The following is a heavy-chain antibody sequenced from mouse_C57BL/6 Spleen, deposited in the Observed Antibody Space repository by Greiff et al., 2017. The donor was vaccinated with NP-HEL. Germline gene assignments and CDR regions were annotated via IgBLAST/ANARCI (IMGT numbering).Heavy chain of an antibody. CDR2: IDPETGGT. J-gene: IGHJ2*01. CDR3: TRSGNWDLYFDY. V-gene: IGHV1-15*01. Sequence: QVQLKQSGAELVRPGASVTLSCKASGYTFTDYEMHWVKQTPVHGLEWIGAIDPETGGTAYNQKFKGKAILTADKSSSTAYMELRSLTSEDSAVYYCTRSGNWDLYFDYWGQGTTLTVPS. CDR1: GYTFTDYE. D-gene: IGHD4-1*01.